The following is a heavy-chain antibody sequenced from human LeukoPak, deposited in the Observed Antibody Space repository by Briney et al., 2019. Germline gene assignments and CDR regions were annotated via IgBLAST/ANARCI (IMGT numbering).Heavy chain of an antibody. CDR1: GGSFSGYY. D-gene: IGHD3-10*01. J-gene: IGHJ4*02. CDR3: ARGLRGFGELFSFDY. V-gene: IGHV4-34*01. Sequence: PSETLSLTCAVYGGSFSGYYWSWIRQPPGKGLEWIGEINHSGSTNYNPSLKSRVTISVDTSKNQFSLKLSSVTAADTAVYYCARGLRGFGELFSFDYWGQGTLVIVSS. CDR2: INHSGST.